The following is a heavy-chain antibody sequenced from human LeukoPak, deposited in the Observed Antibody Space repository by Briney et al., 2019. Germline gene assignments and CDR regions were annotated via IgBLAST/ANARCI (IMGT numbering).Heavy chain of an antibody. CDR2: IYHSGST. Sequence: SETLSLTCTVSGYAISSGYYWGWIRQPPGKGLEWIGSIYHSGSTYYNPSLKSRVTISLDTSKNQFSLKLSSVTAADTAVYYCARDFWRGSGSYYNVDSPDYWGQGTLVTVSS. CDR3: ARDFWRGSGSYYNVDSPDY. V-gene: IGHV4-38-2*02. D-gene: IGHD3-10*01. CDR1: GYAISSGYY. J-gene: IGHJ4*02.